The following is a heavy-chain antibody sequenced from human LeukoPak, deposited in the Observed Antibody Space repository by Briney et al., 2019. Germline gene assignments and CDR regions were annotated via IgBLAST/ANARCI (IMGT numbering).Heavy chain of an antibody. CDR3: ARGATYAYYFDF. J-gene: IGHJ4*02. CDR2: INGDGSRT. V-gene: IGHV3-74*01. Sequence: GGSLRLSCAASGFTFSTNWMHWVRQAPGKGLVWVSRINGDGSRTNYADSVEGRFTISRDNAKNTVYLQMNSLRAEDTAVYYCARGATYAYYFDFWGQGILVTVSS. D-gene: IGHD4-17*01. CDR1: GFTFSTNW.